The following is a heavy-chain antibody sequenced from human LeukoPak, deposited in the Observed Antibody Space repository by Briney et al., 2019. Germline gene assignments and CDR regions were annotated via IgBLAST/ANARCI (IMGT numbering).Heavy chain of an antibody. D-gene: IGHD1-26*01. J-gene: IGHJ6*03. CDR1: GYTFTSYG. CDR2: ISAYNGNT. CDR3: AREGAGELRDYYYYMDV. V-gene: IGHV1-18*01. Sequence: GASVKVSCKASGYTFTSYGISWVRQAPGQGLEWMGWISAYNGNTNYAQKLQGRVTMTTDTSTSTAYMELRSLRSDDTAVYYCAREGAGELRDYYYYMDVWGKGTTVTVSS.